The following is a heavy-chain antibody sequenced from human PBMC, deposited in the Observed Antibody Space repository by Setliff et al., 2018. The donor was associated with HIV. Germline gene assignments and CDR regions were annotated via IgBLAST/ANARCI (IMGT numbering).Heavy chain of an antibody. V-gene: IGHV4-39*02. CDR3: ARLSGGMVPNY. CDR1: GDSFSTGFHY. CDR2: IYHDGIT. D-gene: IGHD3-10*01. Sequence: SETLSLTCTVSGDSFSTGFHYWVWIRQPPGKGLEWVGSIYHDGITYYNPSLKSRVTISADTSKNHFSPRLNSATAADTAVYYCARLSGGMVPNYWGQGTLVTVSS. J-gene: IGHJ4*02.